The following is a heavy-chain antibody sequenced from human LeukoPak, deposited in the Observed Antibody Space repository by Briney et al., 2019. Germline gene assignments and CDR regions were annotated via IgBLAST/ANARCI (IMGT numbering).Heavy chain of an antibody. D-gene: IGHD1-1*01. CDR2: IYDSGST. Sequence: SETLSLTCTVSGGSIRSSYYYWGWIRQPPGKGLEWIGSIYDSGSTYYNPSLKSRVTISVDTSKNQFSLKLNSVTAADTAVYYCARKTGTTGEAFDYWGQGTLVTVSS. V-gene: IGHV4-39*01. J-gene: IGHJ4*02. CDR1: GGSIRSSYYY. CDR3: ARKTGTTGEAFDY.